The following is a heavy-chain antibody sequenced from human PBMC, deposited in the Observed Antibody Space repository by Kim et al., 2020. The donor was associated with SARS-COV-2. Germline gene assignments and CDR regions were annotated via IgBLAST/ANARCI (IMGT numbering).Heavy chain of an antibody. J-gene: IGHJ4*02. D-gene: IGHD5-18*01. CDR3: ARGQHRYFDY. Sequence: TYYNPSLKSRVTISVDTSKNQFSLKLSSVTAADTAVYYCARGQHRYFDYWGQGTLVTVSS. CDR2: T. V-gene: IGHV4-31*02.